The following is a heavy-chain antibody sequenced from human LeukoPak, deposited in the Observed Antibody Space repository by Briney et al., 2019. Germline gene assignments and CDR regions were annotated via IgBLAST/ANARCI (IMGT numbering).Heavy chain of an antibody. V-gene: IGHV4-4*09. Sequence: SETLSLTCTVSGDSISSFYWGWTRQPPGKGLEWIGHIQTSGITNYSPSLKSRVTISVDTSKNQFSLKLNSVTAADTAVYYCVRLRPNYYYYMDVWGKGTTVTVS. J-gene: IGHJ6*03. CDR3: VRLRPNYYYYMDV. CDR1: GDSISSFY. CDR2: IQTSGIT.